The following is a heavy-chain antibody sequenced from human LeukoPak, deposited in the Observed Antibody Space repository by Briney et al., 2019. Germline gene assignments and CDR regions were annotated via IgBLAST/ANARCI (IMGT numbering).Heavy chain of an antibody. D-gene: IGHD4-17*01. Sequence: GGSLRLSCAASGFTFSRYTMKWVRQSPGKGLEYVSSISSDSSSMYYADSVKGRFTISRDNAKNSLYLQMNSLRAEDTAVYYCARDLTTVTSYDAFDIWGQGTMVTVSS. CDR2: ISSDSSSM. CDR1: GFTFSRYT. V-gene: IGHV3-21*01. J-gene: IGHJ3*02. CDR3: ARDLTTVTSYDAFDI.